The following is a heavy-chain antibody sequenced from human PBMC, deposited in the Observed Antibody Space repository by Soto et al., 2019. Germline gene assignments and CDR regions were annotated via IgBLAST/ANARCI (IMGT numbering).Heavy chain of an antibody. Sequence: VQLVEFGGGVVQPGWSLRLSCAASGFTFSSYGMHWVRQAPGKGLEWVAVISYDGSNKYYADSVKGRFTISRDNSKNTLYLQMNSLRAEDTAVYYCAKESEMTTVTIYGMDVWGQGTTVTVSS. D-gene: IGHD4-17*01. V-gene: IGHV3-30*18. CDR1: GFTFSSYG. CDR2: ISYDGSNK. CDR3: AKESEMTTVTIYGMDV. J-gene: IGHJ6*02.